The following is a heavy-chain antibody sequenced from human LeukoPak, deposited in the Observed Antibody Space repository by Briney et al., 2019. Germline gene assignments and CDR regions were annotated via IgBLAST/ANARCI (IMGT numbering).Heavy chain of an antibody. V-gene: IGHV4-59*01. Sequence: KPSEALSLTCTVSGGSISSYYWSWIRQPPGKGLEWIGYIYYSGSTNYNPSLKSRVTISVDTSKNQFSLKLSSVTAADTAVYYCARVSSALGYFDYWGQGTLVTVSS. CDR1: GGSISSYY. D-gene: IGHD3-22*01. J-gene: IGHJ4*02. CDR3: ARVSSALGYFDY. CDR2: IYYSGST.